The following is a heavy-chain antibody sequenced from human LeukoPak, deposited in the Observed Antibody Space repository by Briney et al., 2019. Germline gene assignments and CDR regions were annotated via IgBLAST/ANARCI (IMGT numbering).Heavy chain of an antibody. CDR3: ARDCLGKEWELRSGYC. V-gene: IGHV4-4*02. Sequence: KPSGTLSLTCAVSGGSISSSNWWSWVRQPPGKGLEWIGEIYHSGSTNYNPSLKSRVPISVDKSKNQFSLKLSSVTAADTAVYYCARDCLGKEWELRSGYCWGQGTLVTVSS. J-gene: IGHJ4*02. CDR2: IYHSGST. CDR1: GGSISSSNW. D-gene: IGHD1-26*01.